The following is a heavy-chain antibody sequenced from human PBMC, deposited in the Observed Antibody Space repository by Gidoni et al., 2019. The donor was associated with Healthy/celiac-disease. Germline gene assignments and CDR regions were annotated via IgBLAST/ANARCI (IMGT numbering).Heavy chain of an antibody. CDR2: INHSGST. V-gene: IGHV4-34*01. CDR1: GGSFSGYY. Sequence: QVQLQQWGAGLLKPSEPLSLTCAVYGGSFSGYYWSWIRQPPGKGLEWIGEINHSGSTNYNPSLKSRVTISVDTSKNQFSLKLSSVTAADTAVYYCARSIVGSYYDYVWGSYRQLDYWGQGTLVTVSS. J-gene: IGHJ4*02. CDR3: ARSIVGSYYDYVWGSYRQLDY. D-gene: IGHD3-16*02.